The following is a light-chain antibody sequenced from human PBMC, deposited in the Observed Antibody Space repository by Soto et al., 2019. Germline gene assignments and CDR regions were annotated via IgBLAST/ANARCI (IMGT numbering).Light chain of an antibody. V-gene: IGLV2-14*01. CDR1: SSDVGGYNY. Sequence: QSALTQPASVSGSPGQSITISCTGTSSDVGGYNYVSWYQQYPGKAPKLMIYEVSNRPSGVSNRFSGSQSGNTASLTIFGLQAEDEADYYCTSYTSNTTLVFGTGTKVTVL. CDR3: TSYTSNTTLV. J-gene: IGLJ1*01. CDR2: EVS.